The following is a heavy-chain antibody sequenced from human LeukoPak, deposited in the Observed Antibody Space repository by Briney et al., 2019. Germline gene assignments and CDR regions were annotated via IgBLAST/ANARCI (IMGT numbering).Heavy chain of an antibody. CDR1: GYTFTSYG. V-gene: IGHV1-18*01. D-gene: IGHD5-18*01. CDR2: ISAYNGNT. J-gene: IGHJ6*03. CDR3: ARTGGGYSYGYNYYYYYMDV. Sequence: ASVKVSCKASGYTFTSYGISWVRQAPGQGLEWMGWISAYNGNTNYAQKLQGRVTMTTDTSTSTAYMELRSLRSDATAVYYCARTGGGYSYGYNYYYYYMDVWGKGTTVTVSS.